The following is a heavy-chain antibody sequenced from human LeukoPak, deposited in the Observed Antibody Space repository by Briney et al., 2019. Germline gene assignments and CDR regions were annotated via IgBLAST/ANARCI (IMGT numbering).Heavy chain of an antibody. CDR3: ARVGSISSGYYFPLDAFDI. CDR2: IYYSGST. Sequence: SETLSLTCTVSGGSISSYYWSWIRQPPGKGLEWIEYIYYSGSTNYNPSLKSRVTISVDTSKNQFSLKLSSVTAADTAVYYCARVGSISSGYYFPLDAFDIWGQGTMVTVSS. CDR1: GGSISSYY. J-gene: IGHJ3*02. D-gene: IGHD3-22*01. V-gene: IGHV4-59*01.